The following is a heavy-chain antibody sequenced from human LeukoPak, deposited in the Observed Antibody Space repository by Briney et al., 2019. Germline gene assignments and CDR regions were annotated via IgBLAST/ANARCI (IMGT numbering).Heavy chain of an antibody. CDR3: ARVSGSYDPDAFDI. D-gene: IGHD1-26*01. CDR2: IYTSGST. Sequence: PSETLSLTCTVSGGSISSYYWSWIRQPAGKGLEWIGRIYTSGSTNYNPSLKSRVTMSVDTSKNQFSLKLSSVTAADTAVYYCARVSGSYDPDAFDIWGQGTMVTVSS. J-gene: IGHJ3*02. V-gene: IGHV4-4*07. CDR1: GGSISSYY.